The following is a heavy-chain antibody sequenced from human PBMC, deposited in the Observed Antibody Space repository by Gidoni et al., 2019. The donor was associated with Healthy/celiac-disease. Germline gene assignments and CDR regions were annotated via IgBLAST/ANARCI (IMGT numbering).Heavy chain of an antibody. CDR2: IWYDGSNK. CDR1: GFTFSSYG. V-gene: IGHV3-33*01. D-gene: IGHD2-15*01. CDR3: ARDYRGYCSGGSCPPGGY. J-gene: IGHJ4*02. Sequence: QVQLVESGGGVVQPGRSLRLSCAAPGFTFSSYGMPWVRQAPGKGLEWVAVIWYDGSNKYYADSVKGRFTISRDNSKNTLYLQMNSLRAEDTAVYYCARDYRGYCSGGSCPPGGYWGQGTLVTVSS.